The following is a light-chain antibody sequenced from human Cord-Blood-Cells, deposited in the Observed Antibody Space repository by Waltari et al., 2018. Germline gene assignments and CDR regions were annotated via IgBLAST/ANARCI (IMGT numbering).Light chain of an antibody. J-gene: IGKJ3*01. CDR3: QQYYSTLFT. CDR2: WAS. V-gene: IGKV4-1*01. Sequence: DIVMTQSPDSLAVSLGERATINCKSSQSVLYSSNNKNYLAWYQQKPGQPPKLVIYWASTRDAGVPDRFSGSGAGTDFTLTISSLQAEDVAVYYCQQYYSTLFTFGPGTKVDIK. CDR1: QSVLYSSNNKNY.